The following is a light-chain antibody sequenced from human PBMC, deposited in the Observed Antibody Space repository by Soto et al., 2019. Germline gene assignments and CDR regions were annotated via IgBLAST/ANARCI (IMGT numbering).Light chain of an antibody. V-gene: IGLV3-21*02. CDR1: NIGDKS. CDR2: DDV. Sequence: SYVVTQPPSVSVAPGQTARINCGADNIGDKSVHWYQQKPGQAPVLVVFDDVDRPSGIPQRFSGSNSGNTATLAISRVEAGDEVYYYCQVWDSIGDHYWLFGGGTRLTVL. CDR3: QVWDSIGDHYWL. J-gene: IGLJ3*02.